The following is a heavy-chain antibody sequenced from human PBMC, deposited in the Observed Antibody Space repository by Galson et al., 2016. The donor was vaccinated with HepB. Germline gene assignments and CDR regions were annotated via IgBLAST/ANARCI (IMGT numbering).Heavy chain of an antibody. CDR2: IHSDGSTT. CDR1: GFIFSNYW. CDR3: ARESPTTAGAFDI. J-gene: IGHJ3*02. Sequence: SLRLCCAASGFIFSNYWMHWVPQAPGKGLVWVSRIHSDGSTTSYEDSVKGRFTVSRDNAKNTLYMQMNSLRAEDTAVYYCARESPTTAGAFDIWGQGTMVTVSS. V-gene: IGHV3-74*01. D-gene: IGHD4-17*01.